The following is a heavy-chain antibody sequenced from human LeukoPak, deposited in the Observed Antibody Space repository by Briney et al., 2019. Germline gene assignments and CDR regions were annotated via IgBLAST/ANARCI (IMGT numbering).Heavy chain of an antibody. V-gene: IGHV4-39*07. Sequence: SETLSLTCTVSDGSISSSSYYWGWIRQPPGKGLEWIGSIYYSGSTYYNPSLRSRVTISVDTSKNQFSLKLSSVTAADTAVYYCARYVDTAMVNDYWGQGTLVTVSS. J-gene: IGHJ4*02. CDR3: ARYVDTAMVNDY. D-gene: IGHD5-18*01. CDR2: IYYSGST. CDR1: DGSISSSSYY.